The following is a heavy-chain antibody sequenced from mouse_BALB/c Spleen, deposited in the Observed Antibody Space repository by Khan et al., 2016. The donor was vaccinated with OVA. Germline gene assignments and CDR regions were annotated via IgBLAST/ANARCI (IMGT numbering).Heavy chain of an antibody. Sequence: EVELVESRGGLVKPGGSLKLSCAASGFTFSIYAMSWVRQTPEKRLEWVASISSGGSTYYPDSVKGRFTISRDNARNILYLQMSSLRSEDTAMYYCSRGDYHGRGYFDVWGAGTTVTVSS. CDR3: SRGDYHGRGYFDV. CDR1: GFTFSIYA. CDR2: ISSGGST. D-gene: IGHD1-2*01. J-gene: IGHJ1*01. V-gene: IGHV5-6-5*01.